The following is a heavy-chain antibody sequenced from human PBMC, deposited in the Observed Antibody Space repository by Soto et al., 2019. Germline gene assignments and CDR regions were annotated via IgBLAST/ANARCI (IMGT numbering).Heavy chain of an antibody. CDR1: GFTFSSYS. V-gene: IGHV3-21*01. Sequence: EVQLVESGGGLVKPGGSLRLSCAASGFTFSSYSMNWVRQAPGKGLEWVSSISSSSSYIYYADSVKGRFTISRDNAKNSLYLQMNSLRAEDTAVYYCAGSDDGDYYYYYYMDVWGKGTTVTVSS. CDR3: AGSDDGDYYYYYYMDV. D-gene: IGHD4-17*01. CDR2: ISSSSSYI. J-gene: IGHJ6*03.